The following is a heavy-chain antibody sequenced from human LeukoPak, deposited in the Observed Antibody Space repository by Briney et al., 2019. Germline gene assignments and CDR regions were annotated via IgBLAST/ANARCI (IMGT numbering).Heavy chain of an antibody. CDR1: GGTFSSYA. CDR3: ARGDLRYFDWLLRRYYYYYMDV. J-gene: IGHJ6*03. D-gene: IGHD3-9*01. Sequence: SVKVSCKASGGTFSSYAISWVRQAPGQGLEWMGGIIPIFGTANYAQKFQGRVTITTDESTSTAYMELSSLRSEDTAAYYCARGDLRYFDWLLRRYYYYYMDVWGKGTTVTVSS. V-gene: IGHV1-69*05. CDR2: IIPIFGTA.